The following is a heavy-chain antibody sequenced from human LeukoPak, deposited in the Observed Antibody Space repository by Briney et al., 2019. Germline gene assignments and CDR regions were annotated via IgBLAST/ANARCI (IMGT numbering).Heavy chain of an antibody. CDR1: GGSISSYY. CDR2: IYTSGST. V-gene: IGHV4-4*07. Sequence: SETLSLTCTVSGGSISSYYWSWIRQPAGKGLEWIGRIYTSGSTNYNPSLKSRDTMSVDTSKNQFSLKLSSVTAADTAVYYCARERSYGYYYYYYYMDVWGKGTTVTISS. CDR3: ARERSYGYYYYYYYMDV. J-gene: IGHJ6*03. D-gene: IGHD5-18*01.